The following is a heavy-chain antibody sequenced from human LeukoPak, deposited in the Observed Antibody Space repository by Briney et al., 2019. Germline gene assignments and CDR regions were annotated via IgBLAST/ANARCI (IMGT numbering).Heavy chain of an antibody. J-gene: IGHJ6*03. CDR1: GFTFSRYW. D-gene: IGHD6-6*01. CDR3: ARDEIEAALVYYYYMDV. CDR2: INQDGSEK. V-gene: IGHV3-7*01. Sequence: PGGSLRLSCAASGFTFSRYWMSWVRQAPGKGLEWVANINQDGSEKYYVDSVKGRFTISRDNAKNSLYVQMNSLRAEDTAVYYCARDEIEAALVYYYYMDVWGKGTTVTVSS.